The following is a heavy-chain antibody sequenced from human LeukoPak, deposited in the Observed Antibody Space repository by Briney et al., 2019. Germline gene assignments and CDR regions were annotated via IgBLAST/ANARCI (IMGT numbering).Heavy chain of an antibody. Sequence: GGSLRLSCAASGFTFSSYGMHWVRQAPGKGLEWVSAISGSGGSTYYADSVKGRFTISRDNSKNTLYLQMNSLRAEDTAVYYCAKSTQPGGYYYYGMDVWGQGTTVTVSS. V-gene: IGHV3-23*01. CDR2: ISGSGGST. D-gene: IGHD3-16*01. J-gene: IGHJ6*02. CDR3: AKSTQPGGYYYYGMDV. CDR1: GFTFSSYG.